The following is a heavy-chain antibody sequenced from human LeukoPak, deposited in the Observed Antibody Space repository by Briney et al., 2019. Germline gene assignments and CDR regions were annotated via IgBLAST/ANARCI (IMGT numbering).Heavy chain of an antibody. CDR1: GFTFSSYA. CDR3: AKDLSPNAYYYDSSGL. D-gene: IGHD3-22*01. V-gene: IGHV3-23*01. Sequence: GGSLRLSCAASGFTFSSYAMSWVRQAPGKGLEWVSAISGSGGSTYYADSGKGRFTISRDNSKNTLYLQMNSLRAEDTAVYYCAKDLSPNAYYYDSSGLWGRGTLVTVSS. J-gene: IGHJ4*02. CDR2: ISGSGGST.